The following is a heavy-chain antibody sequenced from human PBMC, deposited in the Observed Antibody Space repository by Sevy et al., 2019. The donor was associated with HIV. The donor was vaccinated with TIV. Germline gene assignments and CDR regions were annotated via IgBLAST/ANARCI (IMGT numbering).Heavy chain of an antibody. D-gene: IGHD2-21*02. CDR3: ARDRRGGDRYYYYYYMDV. V-gene: IGHV3-48*02. Sequence: GGSLRLSCAASGFTFSSYSMNWVRQAPGKGLEWVSYISSSSSTIYYADSVKGRFTISRDNAKNSLYLQMNSLRDEDTAEYYCARDRRGGDRYYYYYYMDVWGKGTTVTVSS. CDR2: ISSSSSTI. J-gene: IGHJ6*03. CDR1: GFTFSSYS.